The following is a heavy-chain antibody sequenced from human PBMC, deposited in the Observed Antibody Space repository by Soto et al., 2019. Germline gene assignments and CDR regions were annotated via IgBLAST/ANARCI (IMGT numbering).Heavy chain of an antibody. D-gene: IGHD6-19*01. Sequence: SETLSLTCTVSVGSISSGDYYWSWIRQPPGKGLEWIWYIYYSGSTYYNPSLKSRVTMSGETSENQFSLKLSSVTAADRALYYCARESIAVASQDYGGQGTLVTVSS. V-gene: IGHV4-30-4*01. J-gene: IGHJ4*02. CDR2: IYYSGST. CDR3: ARESIAVASQDY. CDR1: VGSISSGDYY.